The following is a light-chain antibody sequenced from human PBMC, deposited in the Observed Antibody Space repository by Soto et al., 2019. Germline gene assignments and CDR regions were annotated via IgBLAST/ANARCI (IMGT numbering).Light chain of an antibody. J-gene: IGKJ1*01. V-gene: IGKV3-15*01. CDR3: QQHNNWPRT. CDR2: GAS. Sequence: EIVITQSPGTLSVSPGEGATLSCRASQTVSNNLAWYQQKPGQAPRLLIYGASTRATGIPARFSGSGSGTEFTLTISSLQYEDFEVYYCQQHNNWPRTFGQGTKVDIK. CDR1: QTVSNN.